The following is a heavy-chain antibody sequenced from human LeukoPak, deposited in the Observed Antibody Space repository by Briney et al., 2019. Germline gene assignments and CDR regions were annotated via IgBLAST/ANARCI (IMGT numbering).Heavy chain of an antibody. Sequence: SETLSLTCTVSGGSVSSYYWSWIRQPPGKGLEWIGYIYYSGYTNYNPSLKSRVTISVDTSKNQFSLKLSSVTAADTAVYYCASSKTNGDSSGWYAWFDPWGQGTLVTVSS. D-gene: IGHD6-19*01. CDR2: IYYSGYT. J-gene: IGHJ5*02. CDR1: GGSVSSYY. V-gene: IGHV4-59*02. CDR3: ASSKTNGDSSGWYAWFDP.